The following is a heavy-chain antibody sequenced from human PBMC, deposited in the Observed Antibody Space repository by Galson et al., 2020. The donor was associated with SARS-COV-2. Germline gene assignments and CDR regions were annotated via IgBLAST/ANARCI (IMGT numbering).Heavy chain of an antibody. CDR2: IGTAGDT. CDR1: GFTFSSYD. V-gene: IGHV3-13*01. J-gene: IGHJ6*03. Sequence: GGSLRLSCAASGFTFSSYDMHWVRQATGKGLEWASAIGTAGDTYYPGSVKGRFTISRENAKNSLYLQMNSLRAGDTAVYYCARGGVELRYYYYYDYMDVWGKGTTVTVSS. D-gene: IGHD1-7*01. CDR3: ARGGVELRYYYYYDYMDV.